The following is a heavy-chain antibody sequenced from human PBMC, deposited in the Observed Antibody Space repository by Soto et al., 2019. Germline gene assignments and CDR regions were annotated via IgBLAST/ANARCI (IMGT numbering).Heavy chain of an antibody. J-gene: IGHJ5*02. CDR2: IFWDDDK. D-gene: IGHD4-17*01. Sequence: QIPLKESGPTLVKPPQTLTLTCTFSGFSLSTSGVGVGWIRQPPGKALEWLALIFWDDDKRYSPSLQRRLTSTKDPSKNLVLRTITNMDPVDTATYFCTHRLSTTVTHWGWFDPWGQGTLVTVAS. V-gene: IGHV2-5*02. CDR1: GFSLSTSGVG. CDR3: THRLSTTVTHWGWFDP.